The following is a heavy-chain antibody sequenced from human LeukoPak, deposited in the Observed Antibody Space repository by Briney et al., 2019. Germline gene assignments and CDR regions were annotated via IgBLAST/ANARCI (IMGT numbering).Heavy chain of an antibody. CDR2: IKQDGSEK. CDR1: GFSVSDYS. CDR3: VRDGGTDWYDP. J-gene: IGHJ5*02. Sequence: PGGSLRLSCAASGFSVSDYSMTWVRQAPGKGLEWVANIKQDGSEKTYVDSVKGRFTISRDNAKNSLYLQMNSLRVEDTAMYYCVRDGGTDWYDPWGQGTLVTVFS. D-gene: IGHD3-16*01. V-gene: IGHV3-7*01.